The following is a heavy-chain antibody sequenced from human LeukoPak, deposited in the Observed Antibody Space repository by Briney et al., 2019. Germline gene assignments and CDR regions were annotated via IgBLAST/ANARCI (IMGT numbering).Heavy chain of an antibody. CDR2: ISGSGGST. J-gene: IGHJ6*02. CDR3: AKAQYYYDSSNGMDV. Sequence: GGSLRLSCAASGFTFSTYWMSWVRQAPGKGLEWVSAISGSGGSTYYADSVKGRFTISRDNSKNTLYLQMNSLRAEDTAVYYCAKAQYYYDSSNGMDVWGQGTTVTVSS. D-gene: IGHD3-22*01. CDR1: GFTFSTYW. V-gene: IGHV3-23*01.